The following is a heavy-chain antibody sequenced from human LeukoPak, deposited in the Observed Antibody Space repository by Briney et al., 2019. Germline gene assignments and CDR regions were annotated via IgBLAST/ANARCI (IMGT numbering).Heavy chain of an antibody. V-gene: IGHV4-59*01. J-gene: IGHJ4*02. Sequence: SETLSLTCTVSGGSISSFYWSWIRQPPGKGLEWIGNIYYSGGTNYNPSLESRVSISVDTSKNQFSLKLSSVTAADTAVYYCARMTFESFGELFGGFDYWGQGTLVTVSS. CDR1: GGSISSFY. CDR2: IYYSGGT. D-gene: IGHD3-10*01. CDR3: ARMTFESFGELFGGFDY.